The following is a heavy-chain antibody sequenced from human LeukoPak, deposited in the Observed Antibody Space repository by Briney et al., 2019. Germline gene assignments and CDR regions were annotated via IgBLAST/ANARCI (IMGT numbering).Heavy chain of an antibody. D-gene: IGHD7-27*01. CDR1: GFTFSSYA. V-gene: IGHV3-23*01. CDR3: AKVTTGVPLYYYMDV. J-gene: IGHJ6*03. CDR2: ISGSGGST. Sequence: PGGSLRLSCAASGFTFSSYAMSWVRQAPGKGLEWVSAISGSGGSTYYADSVKGRFTISRDNSKNTLYLQMKNLRAEDTAIYYCAKVTTGVPLYYYMDVWGKGTTVTVSS.